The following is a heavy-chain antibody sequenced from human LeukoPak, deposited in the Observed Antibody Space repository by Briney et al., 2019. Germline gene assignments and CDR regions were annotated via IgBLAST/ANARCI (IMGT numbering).Heavy chain of an antibody. D-gene: IGHD5-12*01. CDR3: ARDLVEATTRGIDY. CDR1: GFTFSSYA. J-gene: IGHJ4*02. CDR2: ISGVSYYI. V-gene: IGHV3-21*01. Sequence: GRSLRLSCAASGFTFSSYAMHWVRQAPGQGLEWVSSISGVSYYIYYADSVKGRFTISRDNAKNSLYLQMNSLRADDTAVYYCARDLVEATTRGIDYWGQGTLVTVSS.